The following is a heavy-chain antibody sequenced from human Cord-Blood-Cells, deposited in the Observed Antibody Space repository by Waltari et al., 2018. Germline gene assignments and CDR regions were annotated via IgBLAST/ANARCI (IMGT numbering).Heavy chain of an antibody. Sequence: EVQLVESGGGLLQPGGSLRLSCAASGFTVSSNYMSWVRQAPGTGVEWVSVINSGASTYWADSVKARFTISGDHSKNALYLQMTSLRAEDTAVYYCARSPINDAFDIWGPGTMVTDSA. CDR1: GFTVSSNY. CDR3: ARSPINDAFDI. D-gene: IGHD5-12*01. CDR2: INSGAST. J-gene: IGHJ3*02. V-gene: IGHV3-53*01.